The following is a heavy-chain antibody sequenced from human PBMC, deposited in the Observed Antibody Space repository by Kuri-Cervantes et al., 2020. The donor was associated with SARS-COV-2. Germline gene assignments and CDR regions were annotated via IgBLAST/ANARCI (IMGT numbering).Heavy chain of an antibody. Sequence: ASVKVSCKASGYTFTSYYMYWVRQAPGQGLEWMGIINPSGGSTSYAQKFQGRVTMTRDTSTSTVYMKLSSLRSDDTAVYFCVKEVVSTFCAWGNGYISSYMDVWGRGTTVTVSS. J-gene: IGHJ6*03. D-gene: IGHD6-25*01. V-gene: IGHV1-46*01. CDR3: VKEVVSTFCAWGNGYISSYMDV. CDR2: INPSGGST. CDR1: GYTFTSYY.